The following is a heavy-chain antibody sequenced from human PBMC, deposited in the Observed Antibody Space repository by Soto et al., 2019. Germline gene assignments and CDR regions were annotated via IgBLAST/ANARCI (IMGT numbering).Heavy chain of an antibody. J-gene: IGHJ6*02. CDR1: GYTFTNYW. CDR2: IYPGDSDT. V-gene: IGHV5-51*01. CDR3: AASIFYYGMDV. Sequence: GESLKISCKGSGYTFTNYWIGWVRQMPGKGLEWMGIIYPGDSDTKYNPSFQGQVTISVDKSITTTYLQWSSLKASDTAIYYCAASIFYYGMDVWGQGTTVTVSS.